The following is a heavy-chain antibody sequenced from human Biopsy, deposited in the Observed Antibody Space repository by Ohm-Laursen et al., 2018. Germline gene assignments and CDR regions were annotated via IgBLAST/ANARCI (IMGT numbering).Heavy chain of an antibody. D-gene: IGHD3-22*01. J-gene: IGHJ5*02. CDR2: IFYRGST. CDR3: ARDYDTSGYYYVS. V-gene: IGHV4-39*01. CDR1: GGSISNNNYY. Sequence: SDTLSLTWSVSGGSISNNNYYWGWIRQPPGKGLEWIGSIFYRGSTHYKPSLKSRENISVDTSKNQFSLKLNSVTAADTAVYYCARDYDTSGYYYVSWGQGTLVTVSS.